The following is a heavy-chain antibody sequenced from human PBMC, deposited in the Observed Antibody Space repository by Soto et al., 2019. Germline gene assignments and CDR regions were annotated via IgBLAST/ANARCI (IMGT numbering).Heavy chain of an antibody. CDR3: ARGSLETGTLPGN. D-gene: IGHD1-1*01. CDR2: IKPSGGST. V-gene: IGHV1-46*01. Sequence: ASVKVSCKASGYTFTSYYMHWVRQAPGQGLEWMGKIKPSGGSTSYAQKIQGKVTKTRDTSTSTIYMELSSLKSEDTAVYYCARGSLETGTLPGNWGQGTLVTVSS. J-gene: IGHJ4*02. CDR1: GYTFTSYY.